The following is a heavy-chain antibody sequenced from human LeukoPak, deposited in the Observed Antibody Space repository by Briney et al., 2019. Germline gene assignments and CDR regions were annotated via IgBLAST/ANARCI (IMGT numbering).Heavy chain of an antibody. CDR3: ARETPLYYDILTGYDAFDI. CDR2: ISSSGSTI. CDR1: GFTFSSYE. J-gene: IGHJ3*02. Sequence: PGGSLRLSCAASGFTFSSYEMNWVRQPPGKGLEWVSYISSSGSTIYYADSVKGRFTISRDNAKNSLYLQMNSLRAEDTAVYYCARETPLYYDILTGYDAFDIWGQGTMVTASS. D-gene: IGHD3-9*01. V-gene: IGHV3-48*03.